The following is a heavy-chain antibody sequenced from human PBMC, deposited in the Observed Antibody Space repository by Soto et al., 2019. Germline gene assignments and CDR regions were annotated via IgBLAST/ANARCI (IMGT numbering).Heavy chain of an antibody. V-gene: IGHV1-58*01. CDR3: AADRGDSGMDV. CDR2: IVVGSGNT. J-gene: IGHJ6*02. D-gene: IGHD2-21*02. Sequence: QMQLVQSGPEVKKPGTSVKVSCKASGFTFTSSAVQWVRQARGQRLEWKGWIVVGSGNTNYAQKFQERVTITRDMSTSTAYMELSSLRSEDTAVYYCAADRGDSGMDVWGQGTTVTVSS. CDR1: GFTFTSSA.